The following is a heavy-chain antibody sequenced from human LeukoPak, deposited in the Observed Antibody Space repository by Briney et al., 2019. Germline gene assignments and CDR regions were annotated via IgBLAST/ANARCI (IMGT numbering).Heavy chain of an antibody. CDR2: ISYDGSNK. D-gene: IGHD3-10*01. V-gene: IGHV3-30-3*01. CDR3: AKDYYGSGSLFDY. Sequence: GGSLRLSCAASGFTFSSYAMHWVRQAPGKGLEWVAVISYDGSNKYYADSVKGRFTISRDNSKNTLYLQMNSLRAEDTAVYYCAKDYYGSGSLFDYWGQGTLVTVSS. J-gene: IGHJ4*02. CDR1: GFTFSSYA.